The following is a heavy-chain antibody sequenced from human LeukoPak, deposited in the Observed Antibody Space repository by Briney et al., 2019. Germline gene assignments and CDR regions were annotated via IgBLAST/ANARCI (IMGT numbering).Heavy chain of an antibody. Sequence: NASETLSLTCTVSGGSISSYYWSWIRQPPGKGLEWIGYIYYSGSTNYNPSLKSRVTISVDTSKNQFSLKLSSVTAADTAVYYCARVDHVDTAMVFDYWGQGTLVTVSS. V-gene: IGHV4-59*12. CDR3: ARVDHVDTAMVFDY. CDR1: GGSISSYY. CDR2: IYYSGST. J-gene: IGHJ4*02. D-gene: IGHD5-18*01.